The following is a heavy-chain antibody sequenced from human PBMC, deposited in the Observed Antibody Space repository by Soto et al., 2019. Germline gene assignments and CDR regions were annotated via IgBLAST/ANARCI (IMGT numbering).Heavy chain of an antibody. CDR3: ARGGGSTKVDY. D-gene: IGHD2-2*01. J-gene: IGHJ4*02. CDR1: GGSITSSGYY. Sequence: QVQLQESGPGLVKPSQTLSLTCTVSGGSITSSGYYWSWIRQHPGEGLEWLGFTSNSGSTSYNPSFKSRVTISVDTSSIQFSRNLKSVTAAYTAVYYCARGGGSTKVDYWGQGTLVTVSP. V-gene: IGHV4-31*03. CDR2: TSNSGST.